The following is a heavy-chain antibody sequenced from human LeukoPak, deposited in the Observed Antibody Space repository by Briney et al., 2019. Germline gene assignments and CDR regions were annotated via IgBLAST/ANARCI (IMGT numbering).Heavy chain of an antibody. CDR3: ARDGVMGVSDAFDI. J-gene: IGHJ3*02. Sequence: SETLSLTCTVSGGSISSYYWSWIRQPAGKGLEWIGRIYTSGSTNYNPSLKSRVTISVDTSKNQFSLKLSSVTAADTAVYYCARDGVMGVSDAFDIWGQGTMVTVSS. D-gene: IGHD1-26*01. V-gene: IGHV4-4*07. CDR1: GGSISSYY. CDR2: IYTSGST.